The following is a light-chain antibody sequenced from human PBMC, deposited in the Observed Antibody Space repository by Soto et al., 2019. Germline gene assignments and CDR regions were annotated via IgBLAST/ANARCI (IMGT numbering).Light chain of an antibody. V-gene: IGKV3-11*01. Sequence: IVLTQSPATLSLSPVKRSTLSCLASQNISNYLIWYQQKPGQAPRLLIYDASNRATGIPARFSGSGSGTDFTLTISSLEPEDFAVYYCQQYGSSPPITFGQGTRLEIK. CDR1: QNISNY. J-gene: IGKJ5*01. CDR3: QQYGSSPPIT. CDR2: DAS.